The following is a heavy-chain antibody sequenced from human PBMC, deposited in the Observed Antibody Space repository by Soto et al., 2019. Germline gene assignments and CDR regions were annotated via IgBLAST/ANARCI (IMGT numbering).Heavy chain of an antibody. V-gene: IGHV3-23*01. CDR1: GFTSNNYA. Sequence: GGSLRLSCAASGFTSNNYAMNWVRQAPGRGLEWASIISPNGDSTYYADSVKGRFTISRDNSQNTVFLQMNSLRAEDTAIYFCAKVRLTDYLRYAPHLWGQGTLVTVSS. CDR2: ISPNGDST. J-gene: IGHJ3*01. CDR3: AKVRLTDYLRYAPHL. D-gene: IGHD2-8*01.